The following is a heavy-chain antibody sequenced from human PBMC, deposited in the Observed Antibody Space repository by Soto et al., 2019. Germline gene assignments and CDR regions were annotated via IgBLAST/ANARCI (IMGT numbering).Heavy chain of an antibody. D-gene: IGHD3-10*01. Sequence: QVTLKESGPVLVKPTETLTLTCTVSGFSLSNARMGVSWIRQPPGKALEWLAHIFSNDEKSYSTSLKSRLTISKDTSKSQVVLTMTNMDPVDTATYYSARIRGPYYYYGMDVWGPGTTVTVSS. CDR3: ARIRGPYYYYGMDV. CDR1: GFSLSNARMG. J-gene: IGHJ6*02. CDR2: IFSNDEK. V-gene: IGHV2-26*01.